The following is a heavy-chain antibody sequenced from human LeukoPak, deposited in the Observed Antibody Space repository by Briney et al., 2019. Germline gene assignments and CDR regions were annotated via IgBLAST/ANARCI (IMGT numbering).Heavy chain of an antibody. V-gene: IGHV4-4*02. CDR3: AREMFGELLSGWFDP. CDR2: IYHSGST. J-gene: IGHJ5*02. D-gene: IGHD3-10*02. Sequence: SETLSLTCAVSGGSISSSNWWSWVRQPPGKGLEWIGEIYHSGSTNYNPSLKSRVTISVDKSKSQFSLKLSSVTAADTAVYYCAREMFGELLSGWFDPWGQGTLVTVSS. CDR1: GGSISSSNW.